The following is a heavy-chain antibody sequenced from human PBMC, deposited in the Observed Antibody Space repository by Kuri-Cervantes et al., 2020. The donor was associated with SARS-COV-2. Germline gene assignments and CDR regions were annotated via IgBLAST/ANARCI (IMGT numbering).Heavy chain of an antibody. V-gene: IGHV3-11*04. CDR2: ISNSGSTI. CDR3: ARDLRMGKSLKH. J-gene: IGHJ4*02. Sequence: GESLKISCAAPGFTFSDYYITWIRQAPGKGLEWVSYISNSGSTIHYADSVKGRFTISRDNAKNSVYLQMNSLRAEDTAMYYCARDLRMGKSLKHWGQGTLVTVSS. D-gene: IGHD7-27*01. CDR1: GFTFSDYY.